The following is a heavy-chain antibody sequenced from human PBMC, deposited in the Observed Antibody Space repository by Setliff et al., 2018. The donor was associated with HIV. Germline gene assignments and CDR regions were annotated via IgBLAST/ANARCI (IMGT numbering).Heavy chain of an antibody. D-gene: IGHD3-10*01. Sequence: GGSLRLSCAASGFTFSNYAMHWVRQAPGKGLEWVATIKPDGSERSYVDSVKGRFTISRDNAENSLYLQMNSLRVENTAVYYCARFGVAYGIDVWGQGTTVTVSS. V-gene: IGHV3-7*01. CDR3: ARFGVAYGIDV. CDR1: GFTFSNYA. J-gene: IGHJ6*02. CDR2: IKPDGSER.